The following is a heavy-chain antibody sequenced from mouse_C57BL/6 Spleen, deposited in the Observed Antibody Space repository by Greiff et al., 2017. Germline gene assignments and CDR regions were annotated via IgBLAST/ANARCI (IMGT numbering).Heavy chain of an antibody. Sequence: VQLKESGAELVRPGSSVKMSCKTSGYTFTSYGINWVKQRPGQGLEWIGYIYIGNGYTEYNEKFKGKATLTSDTSSSTAYMQLSSLTSEDSAIYFGARKTYDYDEAMDYWGQGTSVTVSS. V-gene: IGHV1-58*01. J-gene: IGHJ4*01. CDR2: IYIGNGYT. D-gene: IGHD2-4*01. CDR3: ARKTYDYDEAMDY. CDR1: GYTFTSYG.